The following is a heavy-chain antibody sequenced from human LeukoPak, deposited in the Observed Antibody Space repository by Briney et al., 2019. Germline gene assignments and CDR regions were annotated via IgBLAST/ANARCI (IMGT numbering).Heavy chain of an antibody. J-gene: IGHJ5*02. V-gene: IGHV4-59*01. Sequence: SETLSLTCTVSGGSISSYYWSWIRQPPGKGLEWIGYIYYSGSTNYNPSLKSRVTISVDTSKNQFSLKLSSATAADTAVYYCARVGRYDFWSGTPKGNWFDPWGQGTLVTVSS. CDR2: IYYSGST. CDR3: ARVGRYDFWSGTPKGNWFDP. CDR1: GGSISSYY. D-gene: IGHD3-3*01.